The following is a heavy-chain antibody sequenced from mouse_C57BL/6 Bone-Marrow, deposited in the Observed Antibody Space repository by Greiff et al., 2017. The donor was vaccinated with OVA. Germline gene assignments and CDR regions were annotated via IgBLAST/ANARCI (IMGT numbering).Heavy chain of an antibody. CDR2: IWTDGST. Sequence: QVQLKESGPGLVAPSQSLSITCTVSGFSLTSYGVHWVRQPPGKGLEWLVVIWTDGSTTYTSAPKSRLSTSKDNSKSQVFLKMNSLPTDDTAMYYCARGPYYYGSSPHAMDYWGQGTSVTVSS. D-gene: IGHD1-1*01. CDR3: ARGPYYYGSSPHAMDY. J-gene: IGHJ4*01. V-gene: IGHV2-6*03. CDR1: GFSLTSYG.